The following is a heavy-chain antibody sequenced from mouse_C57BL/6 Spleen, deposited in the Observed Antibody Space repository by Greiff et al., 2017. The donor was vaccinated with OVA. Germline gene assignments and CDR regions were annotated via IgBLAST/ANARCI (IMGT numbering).Heavy chain of an antibody. V-gene: IGHV1-76*01. CDR2: IYPGSGNT. J-gene: IGHJ4*01. CDR1: GYTFTDYY. D-gene: IGHD1-1*01. Sequence: VQVVESGAELVRPGASVKLSCKASGYTFTDYYINWVKQRPGQGLEWIARIYPGSGNTYYNEKFKGKATLTAEKSSSTAYMQLSSLTSEDSAVYFCARGDYYGSSYAMDYWGQGTSVTVSS. CDR3: ARGDYYGSSYAMDY.